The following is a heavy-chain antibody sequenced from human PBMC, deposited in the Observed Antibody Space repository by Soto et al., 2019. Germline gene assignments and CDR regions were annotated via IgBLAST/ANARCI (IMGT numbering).Heavy chain of an antibody. V-gene: IGHV3-21*01. CDR3: ERGGSIATPTFKFDY. Sequence: GGSLRLSCSASGFTINTYTMGWVRLAPGKGLEWVSSISSSSSYIYYADPVKGRFTISRDNAKNSLYLQMNSLRAEDTAVYYCERGGSIATPTFKFDYWGQGTLVTVSS. D-gene: IGHD6-6*01. CDR2: ISSSSSYI. CDR1: GFTINTYT. J-gene: IGHJ4*02.